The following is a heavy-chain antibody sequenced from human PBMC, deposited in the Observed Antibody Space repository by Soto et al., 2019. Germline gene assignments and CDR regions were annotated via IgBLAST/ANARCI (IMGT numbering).Heavy chain of an antibody. D-gene: IGHD3-22*01. V-gene: IGHV4-61*08. CDR1: GCSIGSGAYC. J-gene: IGHJ6*01. Sequence: SETLSITCIVSGCSIGSGAYCWSLIQQPPGRALEWIGYIQYSGDTNYNSSLKSRVTISVDRSSNRFSLKLTSVTAADTAFYYCARHHCADRSFGLRGQRT. CDR2: IQYSGDT. CDR3: ARHHCADRSFGL.